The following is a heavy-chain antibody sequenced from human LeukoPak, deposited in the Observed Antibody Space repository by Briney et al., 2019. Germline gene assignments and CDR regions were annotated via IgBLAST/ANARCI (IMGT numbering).Heavy chain of an antibody. V-gene: IGHV3-48*04. Sequence: GGSLRLSCAASGFRFSNYGMNWVRQAPGKGLEWVSYISSSGTTIYYADSVKGRFTISRDNAKNSLYLQMNSLRAEDTAVYYCRGIAAAGIDYWGQGTLVTVSS. CDR2: ISSSGTTI. CDR1: GFRFSNYG. D-gene: IGHD6-13*01. J-gene: IGHJ4*02. CDR3: RGIAAAGIDY.